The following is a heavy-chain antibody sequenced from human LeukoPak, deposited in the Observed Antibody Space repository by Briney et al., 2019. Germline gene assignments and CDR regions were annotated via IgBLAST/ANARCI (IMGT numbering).Heavy chain of an antibody. V-gene: IGHV3-48*03. CDR1: GFTFSSYE. CDR2: ISTSGSTK. J-gene: IGHJ4*02. Sequence: PGGSLRLSCAASGFTFSSYEMNWVRQAPGKGLEWVSYISTSGSTKYYADSVKGRFTISRDNAKNSLYLQMNSLRAEDTAVYYCARDLEPATKMYYFDYWGQGTLVTVSS. D-gene: IGHD5-12*01. CDR3: ARDLEPATKMYYFDY.